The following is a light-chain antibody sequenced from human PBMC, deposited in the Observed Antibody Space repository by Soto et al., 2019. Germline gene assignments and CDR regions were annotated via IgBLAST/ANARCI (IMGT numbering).Light chain of an antibody. V-gene: IGLV2-14*01. CDR2: EVT. J-gene: IGLJ1*01. CDR3: SSYTSSTTAV. CDR1: RSDVGRYDY. Sequence: QSALTQVASVSGSPGQSITISCTGTRSDVGRYDYVSWYQQHPDKAPKLVIYEVTNRPSGVSDRFSGSKSGNTASLTISGLHAEDEADYYCSSYTSSTTAVFGTGTKVTVL.